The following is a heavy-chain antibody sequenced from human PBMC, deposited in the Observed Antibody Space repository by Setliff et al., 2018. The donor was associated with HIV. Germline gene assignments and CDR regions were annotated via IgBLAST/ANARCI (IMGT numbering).Heavy chain of an antibody. J-gene: IGHJ6*03. V-gene: IGHV4-39*01. CDR2: IYYRGTT. Sequence: SETLSLTCTVSGGSITSSNYFWGWIRQPPGKGLEWIGSIYYRGTTYYNPSLKGRVTISVDTSNNQFSLRLSSVTAADTAVYYCARRQYISLTMIGGRGDSYYYYMDVWGKGTTVTVSS. CDR1: GGSITSSNYF. D-gene: IGHD3-22*01. CDR3: ARRQYISLTMIGGRGDSYYYYMDV.